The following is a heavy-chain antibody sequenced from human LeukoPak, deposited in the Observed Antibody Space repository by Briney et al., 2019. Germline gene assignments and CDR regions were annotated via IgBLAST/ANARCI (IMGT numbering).Heavy chain of an antibody. V-gene: IGHV4-30-2*01. D-gene: IGHD6-13*01. Sequence: SETLSLTCAVSGGSISSGGYSWRWIRQPPGKGLEWIGYIYHSGSTYYNPSLKSRVTISVDRSKNQFSLKLSSVTAADTAVYYCARVSLSSSTYYFDYWGQGTLVTVSS. J-gene: IGHJ4*02. CDR3: ARVSLSSSTYYFDY. CDR1: GGSISSGGYS. CDR2: IYHSGST.